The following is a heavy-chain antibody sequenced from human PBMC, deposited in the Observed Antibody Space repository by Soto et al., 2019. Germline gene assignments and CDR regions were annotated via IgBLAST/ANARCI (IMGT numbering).Heavy chain of an antibody. V-gene: IGHV4-59*07. CDR3: ARVRGYCSSTSCLNFDY. Sequence: PSDPLSLTCTVSGATISIYYGSRIRQPPGKGLEWIGYIYYSGSTNYNPSLKSRVTISVDTSKNQFSLKLSSVTAADTAVYYCARVRGYCSSTSCLNFDYWGQGTLVTVSS. CDR2: IYYSGST. CDR1: GATISIYY. J-gene: IGHJ4*02. D-gene: IGHD2-2*01.